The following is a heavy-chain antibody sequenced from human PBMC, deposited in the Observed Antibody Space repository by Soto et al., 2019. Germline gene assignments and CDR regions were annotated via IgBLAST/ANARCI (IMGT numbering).Heavy chain of an antibody. CDR3: ARDLGGGENY. Sequence: QVQLVESGGGVVQPGRSLRLSCAASGFTFSSYGMHWVRQAPGKGLEWVAVISYDGSNKYYADSVKGRFTISRDNSKNTLYLQMNSLRAEDTAVYYCARDLGGGENYWGQGTLVTVSS. J-gene: IGHJ4*02. CDR2: ISYDGSNK. CDR1: GFTFSSYG. V-gene: IGHV3-30*19. D-gene: IGHD2-21*01.